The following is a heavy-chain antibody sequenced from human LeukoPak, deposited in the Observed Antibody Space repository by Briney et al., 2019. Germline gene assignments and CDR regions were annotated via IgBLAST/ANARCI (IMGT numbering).Heavy chain of an antibody. V-gene: IGHV3-23*01. CDR2: ISGSGDST. D-gene: IGHD6-19*01. J-gene: IGHJ4*02. CDR3: ASRSGIAVAGAFDY. CDR1: GFTFSNYA. Sequence: QPGGSLRLSCAASGFTFSNYAMRWVRQAPGKGLEWVSGISGSGDSTYYADSVKGRFTISRDNYKNTLYLQMTSLRAEETAVYYCASRSGIAVAGAFDYWGQGTLVSVS.